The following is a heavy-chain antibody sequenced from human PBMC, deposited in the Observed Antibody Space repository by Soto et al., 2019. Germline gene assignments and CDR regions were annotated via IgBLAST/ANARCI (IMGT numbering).Heavy chain of an antibody. Sequence: QVQLVQSGAEVKKPGASVKISCKASGYTFTRYTMNWVRQAPGQRLEWMGWINPDNGNTKSSQKFQDRVIITRDTCASTAYMDLSRLRSEDTAVYYCARGMATGQLNPWAQGTLVTVSS. V-gene: IGHV1-3*01. D-gene: IGHD2-2*01. CDR2: INPDNGNT. J-gene: IGHJ5*02. CDR1: GYTFTRYT. CDR3: ARGMATGQLNP.